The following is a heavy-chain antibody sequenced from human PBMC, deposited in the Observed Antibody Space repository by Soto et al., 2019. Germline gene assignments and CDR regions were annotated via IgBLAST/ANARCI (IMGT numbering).Heavy chain of an antibody. D-gene: IGHD2-2*01. CDR1: GFTFGNYA. V-gene: IGHV3-23*01. CDR3: AKLPASLKTFDY. CDR2: VSGNGAVT. Sequence: EVQLLDSGGGLAQPGGSLRLSCAASGFTFGNYAMNWVRQAPGKGLEWVSTVSGNGAVTYYADSVKGRFTISRDNSRSTLYLQMNNLRAEDTAIYFCAKLPASLKTFDYWGQGTLVTVSS. J-gene: IGHJ4*02.